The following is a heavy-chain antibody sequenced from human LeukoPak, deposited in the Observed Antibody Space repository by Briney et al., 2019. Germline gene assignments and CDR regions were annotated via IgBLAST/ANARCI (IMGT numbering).Heavy chain of an antibody. CDR2: IYTSGST. CDR1: GGSISSYY. CDR3: ARGYSGYDWGDWFDP. Sequence: SETLSLTCTVSGGSISSYYWSWIRQPAGKGLEWIGRIYTSGSTNYNPSLKSRVTMSVDTSKNQFSLKLSSVTAADTAVYYCARGYSGYDWGDWFDPWGQGTLVTVSS. V-gene: IGHV4-4*07. D-gene: IGHD5-12*01. J-gene: IGHJ5*02.